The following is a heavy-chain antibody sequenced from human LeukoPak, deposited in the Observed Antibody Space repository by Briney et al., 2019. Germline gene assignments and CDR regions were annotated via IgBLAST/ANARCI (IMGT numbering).Heavy chain of an antibody. Sequence: PSETLSLTCSVSGASISSHYWSWIRQPPGKGLEWIGYIHYSGSTNCNPSLESRVTISLDTSKNQFSLKLTSVTAADTAVYYCAREATTVTSTGFDYWGQGTLVTVSS. J-gene: IGHJ4*02. CDR3: AREATTVTSTGFDY. CDR2: IHYSGST. V-gene: IGHV4-59*11. CDR1: GASISSHY. D-gene: IGHD4-17*01.